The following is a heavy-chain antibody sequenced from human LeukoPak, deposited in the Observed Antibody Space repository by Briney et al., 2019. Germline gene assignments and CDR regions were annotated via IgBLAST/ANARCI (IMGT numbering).Heavy chain of an antibody. CDR2: IIPIFGTT. CDR1: GGTFSSYA. CDR3: ARGTDTLDY. Sequence: ASVKVSRKASGGTFSSYAINWVRQAPGQGLEWMGGIIPIFGTTNYAQKFQGRVTITADDSTSTAYMELSSLRSDDTAVYYCARGTDTLDYWGQGTLVTVSS. J-gene: IGHJ4*02. D-gene: IGHD5-18*01. V-gene: IGHV1-69*13.